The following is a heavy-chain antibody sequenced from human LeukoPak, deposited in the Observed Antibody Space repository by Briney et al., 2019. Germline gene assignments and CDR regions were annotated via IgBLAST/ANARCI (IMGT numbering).Heavy chain of an antibody. D-gene: IGHD4-17*01. CDR2: FDPEDGET. V-gene: IGHV1-24*01. J-gene: IGHJ6*03. CDR3: ATGSATVTHSYYYYMDV. CDR1: GYTLTELS. Sequence: GASVKVSCKVSGYTLTELSMHWVRQAPGKGLEWMGGFDPEDGETIYAQKFQGRVTMTEDTSTDTAYMELSSLRSEDTAVYYCATGSATVTHSYYYYMDVWGKGTTVTVSS.